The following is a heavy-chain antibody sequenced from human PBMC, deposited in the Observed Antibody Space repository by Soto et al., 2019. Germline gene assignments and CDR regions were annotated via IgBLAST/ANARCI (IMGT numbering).Heavy chain of an antibody. D-gene: IGHD6-13*01. V-gene: IGHV4-59*01. CDR3: ARVAAAGGPYFYX. J-gene: IGHJ4*02. CDR2: IYYSGST. Sequence: ETLSLTCTVSGGSISSYYWSWIRQPPGKGLEWIGYIYYSGSTNYNPSLKSRVTISVDTSKNQFSLKLSSVTAADTAVYYCARVAAAGGPYFYXWGQGTLVTVSX. CDR1: GGSISSYY.